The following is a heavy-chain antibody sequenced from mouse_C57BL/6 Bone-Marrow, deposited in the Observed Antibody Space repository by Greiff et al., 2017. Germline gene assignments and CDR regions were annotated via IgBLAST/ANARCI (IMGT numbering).Heavy chain of an antibody. D-gene: IGHD1-1*01. CDR1: GYTFTSYG. CDR3: ARRSTGPCAY. CDR2: IYLGNGYT. J-gene: IGHJ3*01. V-gene: IGHV1-58*01. Sequence: VQLQQSGAELVRPGSSVKLSCKTSGYTFTSYGINWVKQRPGQGLEWIGYIYLGNGYTEYNEKFKGKATLTSDTSSRTAYMQLSSLTSEYSAIYFGARRSTGPCAYWGQGTLVTVSA.